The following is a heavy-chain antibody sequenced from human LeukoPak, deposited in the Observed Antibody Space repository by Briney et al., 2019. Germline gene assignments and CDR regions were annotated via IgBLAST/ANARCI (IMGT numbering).Heavy chain of an antibody. CDR2: IYPGDSDT. CDR1: GYSFTSYW. D-gene: IGHD2-21*02. CDR3: ARVECGGDCFSDAFDI. V-gene: IGHV5-51*03. Sequence: GESLKISCTGSGYSFTSYWIGWVRQMPGKGLEWMGIIYPGDSDTRYSPSFQGQVTISADKSISTAYLQWSSLKASDTAMYYCARVECGGDCFSDAFDIWGQGTMVTVSS. J-gene: IGHJ3*02.